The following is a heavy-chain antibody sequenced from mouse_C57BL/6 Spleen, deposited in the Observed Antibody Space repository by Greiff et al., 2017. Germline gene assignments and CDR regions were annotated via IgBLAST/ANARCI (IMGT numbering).Heavy chain of an antibody. CDR1: GYTFTSYW. CDR2: IPPNSGST. D-gene: IGHD2-2*01. V-gene: IGHV1-64*01. J-gene: IGHJ2*01. CDR3: ARSWFYFDY. Sequence: QVQLQQPGAELVKPGASVKLSCKASGYTFTSYWMHWVKQRPGQGLEWIGMIPPNSGSTNYNEKFKSKATLTVDKTSSTAYLQLSSLTSEDSAVYDCARSWFYFDYWGQGTTLTVSA.